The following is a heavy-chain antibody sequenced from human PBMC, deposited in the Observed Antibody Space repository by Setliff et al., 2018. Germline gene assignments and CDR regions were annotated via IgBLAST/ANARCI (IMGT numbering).Heavy chain of an antibody. CDR3: ARDADHYDTDENPIFDY. CDR1: GYTFTRYY. V-gene: IGHV1-46*01. Sequence: ASVKVSCKASGYTFTRYYMYWVRQAPGQGLEWMGAIIPNTKTTNYAQKFQGRLSMTTDASSSTAYMELTSLRSDDTAMYYCARDADHYDTDENPIFDYWGQGTLVTVSS. J-gene: IGHJ4*02. CDR2: IIPNTKTT. D-gene: IGHD3-9*01.